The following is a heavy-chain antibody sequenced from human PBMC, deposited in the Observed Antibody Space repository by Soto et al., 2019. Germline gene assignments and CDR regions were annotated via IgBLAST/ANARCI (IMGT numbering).Heavy chain of an antibody. CDR2: ISWNSGSI. CDR1: GFTFDDYA. Sequence: EVQLVESGGGLVQPGRSLRLSCAASGFTFDDYAMHWVRQPPGKGLEWAAGISWNSGSIGYADAVKGRFTISRDNAKNSLYLKMNSLRAEDTALYYCTKVLGFGQDAFDMWGQGTMVTVS. J-gene: IGHJ3*02. V-gene: IGHV3-9*01. D-gene: IGHD3-10*01. CDR3: TKVLGFGQDAFDM.